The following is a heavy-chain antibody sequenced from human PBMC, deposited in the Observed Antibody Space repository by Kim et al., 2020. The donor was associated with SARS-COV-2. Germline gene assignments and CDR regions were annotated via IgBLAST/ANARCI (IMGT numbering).Heavy chain of an antibody. V-gene: IGHV3-23*01. J-gene: IGHJ6*03. CDR1: GFSFSDSA. D-gene: IGHD3-10*01. CDR2: ISGSGGST. Sequence: GGSLRLSCAASGFSFSDSAMSWVRQAPEKGLEWVSAISGSGGSTNYADSVKGRFTISRDNSKNTLYLQIYSLKAEDTAVYYCAKGGLTMAPFYYYHMDV. CDR3: AKGGLTMAPFYYYHMDV.